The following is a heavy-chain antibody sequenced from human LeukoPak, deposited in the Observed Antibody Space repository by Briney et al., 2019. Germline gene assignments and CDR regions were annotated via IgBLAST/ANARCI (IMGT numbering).Heavy chain of an antibody. CDR2: VWYDGSNK. CDR3: ARDQQWLVRGYFDY. V-gene: IGHV3-33*01. J-gene: IGHJ4*02. D-gene: IGHD6-19*01. Sequence: GGSLRLSCAASGFTFSSYGMHWVRQAPGKGLEWVAVVWYDGSNKYYADSVKGRFTISRDNSKNTLYLQMNSLRVEDTAVYYCARDQQWLVRGYFDYWGQGTLVTVSS. CDR1: GFTFSSYG.